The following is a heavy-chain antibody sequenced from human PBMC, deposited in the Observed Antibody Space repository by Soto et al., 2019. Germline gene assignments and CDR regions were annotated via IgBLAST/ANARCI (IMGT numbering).Heavy chain of an antibody. J-gene: IGHJ6*02. D-gene: IGHD5-18*01. CDR3: ARARMIQFVGYGLGV. Sequence: SVKISCKASGGTFSSYAISWVRQAPGQGLEWMGGIIPIFGTANYAQKFQGRVTITADESTSTAYMELSSLRSEDTAVYYCARARMIQFVGYGLGVWGQRTTVPASS. V-gene: IGHV1-69*13. CDR2: IIPIFGTA. CDR1: GGTFSSYA.